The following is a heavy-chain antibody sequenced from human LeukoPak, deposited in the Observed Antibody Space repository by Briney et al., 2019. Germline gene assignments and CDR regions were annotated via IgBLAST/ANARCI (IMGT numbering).Heavy chain of an antibody. CDR1: GDNFAPFA. D-gene: IGHD3/OR15-3a*01. J-gene: IGHJ3*02. CDR2: IIPAIDLT. V-gene: IGHV1-69*04. CDR3: ARRTGHVDDALDI. Sequence: ASVNVSCQSSGDNFAPFAINWGRQAPGRGLEWMGRIIPAIDLTKYAQTRVIITADKSKNTTFMELTGLRPDDTAMYYCARRTGHVDDALDIWGQGTLVTVSS.